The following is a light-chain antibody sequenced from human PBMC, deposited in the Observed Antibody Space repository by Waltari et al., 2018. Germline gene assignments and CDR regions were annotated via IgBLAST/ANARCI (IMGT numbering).Light chain of an antibody. CDR2: EVI. V-gene: IGLV2-23*02. CDR3: CSYGGPTAPYV. Sequence: QSALTQPASVSGSPGQSITISCTGSSSDIGNYDLVSWYQQLPGKAPKLMIYEVIKRPSGISDRVSGSKSGTTASLTISGLQAEDEADYYCCSYGGPTAPYVFGTGTTVTVL. CDR1: SSDIGNYDL. J-gene: IGLJ1*01.